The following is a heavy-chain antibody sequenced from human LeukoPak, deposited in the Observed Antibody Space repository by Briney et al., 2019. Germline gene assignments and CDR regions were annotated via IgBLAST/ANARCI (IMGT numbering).Heavy chain of an antibody. V-gene: IGHV1-2*02. CDR2: INPNTGGT. CDR1: GYTFTGYF. D-gene: IGHD3-9*01. CDR3: ARVHATGYFSLDLGY. J-gene: IGHJ4*02. Sequence: ASVRVSCKASGYTFTGYFMHWVRQAPGQGLDWMGWINPNTGGTKYAQKFQGRVTMTRDTSIGTAYMELSTVTSDDTAVYFCARVHATGYFSLDLGYWGQGTLVSVSS.